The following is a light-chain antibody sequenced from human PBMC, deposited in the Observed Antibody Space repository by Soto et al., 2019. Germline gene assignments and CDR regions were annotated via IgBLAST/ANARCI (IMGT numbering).Light chain of an antibody. V-gene: IGKV1-6*01. CDR1: QDIRNE. CDR2: AAS. Sequence: AIQMTQSPSSLSASVGDRVTITCRASQDIRNELGWYQQKPGKAPKLLIYAASSLQSGVPSRFSGSGSGTDFTLTISSLQPEDFASYYCLQDNNYPWTFGQGTKVEIK. CDR3: LQDNNYPWT. J-gene: IGKJ1*01.